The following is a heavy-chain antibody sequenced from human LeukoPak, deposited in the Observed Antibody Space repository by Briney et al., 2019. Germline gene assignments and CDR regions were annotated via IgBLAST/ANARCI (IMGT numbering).Heavy chain of an antibody. D-gene: IGHD1-26*01. J-gene: IGHJ4*02. CDR1: GGSISSSSYY. CDR2: IYYSGST. V-gene: IGHV4-39*07. CDR3: ARAKVGAIDY. Sequence: SETLSLTCTVSGGSISSSSYYWGWIRQPPGKGLEWIGSIYYSGSTNYNPSLKSRVTISVDTSKNQFSLELSPVTAADTAVYYCARAKVGAIDYWGQGTLVTVSS.